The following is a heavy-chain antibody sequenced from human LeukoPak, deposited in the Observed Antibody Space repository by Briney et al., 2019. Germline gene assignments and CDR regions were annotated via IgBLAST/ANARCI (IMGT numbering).Heavy chain of an antibody. Sequence: GASVKVSCKASGYTFTINWVRQAPGQGLEWMGIINPSGGSTSYAQKFQGRVTMTRDTSKSTVYMELSSLRSEDTAVYYCARSSGRSPNREYMDVWGKGTTVTVSS. CDR2: INPSGGST. CDR3: ARSSGRSPNREYMDV. J-gene: IGHJ6*03. V-gene: IGHV1-46*01. CDR1: GYTFT. D-gene: IGHD1-14*01.